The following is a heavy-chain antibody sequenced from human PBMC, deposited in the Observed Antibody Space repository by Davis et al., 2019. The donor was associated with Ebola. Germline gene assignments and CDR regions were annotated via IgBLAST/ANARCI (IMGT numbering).Heavy chain of an antibody. CDR2: ISPTGGDT. V-gene: IGHV1-46*01. CDR1: GYTFTSYY. Sequence: ASVKVSCKASGYTFTSYYMHWVRQAPGQGLEWLGMISPTGGDTTTAQKFQGRVTMTRDTSTNRIYMELRSLTSQDTAVYYCSKDRGTLTGYYMDVWGKGTTVTVSS. CDR3: SKDRGTLTGYYMDV. J-gene: IGHJ6*03. D-gene: IGHD2-8*01.